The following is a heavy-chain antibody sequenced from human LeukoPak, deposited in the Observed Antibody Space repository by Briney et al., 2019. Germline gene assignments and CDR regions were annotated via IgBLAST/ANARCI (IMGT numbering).Heavy chain of an antibody. CDR2: TYYRSKWYN. Sequence: SQTLSLTCAISGDNVSSNSATWNWIRQSPSRGLEWLGRTYYRSKWYNDYAISGISTNPDTSRNQFSLQLSSVTPEDTAVYYCARATLDRFLEWFPSWGQGTLVTVSS. CDR1: GDNVSSNSAT. V-gene: IGHV6-1*01. CDR3: ARATLDRFLEWFPS. J-gene: IGHJ4*02. D-gene: IGHD3-3*01.